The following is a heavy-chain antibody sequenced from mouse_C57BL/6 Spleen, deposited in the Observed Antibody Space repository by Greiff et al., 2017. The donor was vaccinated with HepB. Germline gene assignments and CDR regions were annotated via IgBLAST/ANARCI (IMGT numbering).Heavy chain of an antibody. CDR1: GFTFSSYA. CDR3: ARKGVFDY. J-gene: IGHJ2*01. CDR2: ISDGGSYT. Sequence: EVQLKESGGGLVKPGGSLKLSCAASGFTFSSYAMSWVRQTPEKRLEWVATISDGGSYTYYPDNVKGRFTISRDNAKNNLYLQMSHLKSEDTAMYYCARKGVFDYWGQGTTLTVSS. V-gene: IGHV5-4*01.